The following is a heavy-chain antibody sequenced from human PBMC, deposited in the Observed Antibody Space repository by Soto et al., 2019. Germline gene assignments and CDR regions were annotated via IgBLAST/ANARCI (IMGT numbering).Heavy chain of an antibody. CDR1: GYTFTGYN. D-gene: IGHD6-19*01. J-gene: IGHJ4*02. V-gene: IGHV1-2*02. CDR2: INPNSGAT. Sequence: ASVKVSCKASGYTFTGYNMHWVRQAPGQGLEWMGWINPNSGATDFAQKFQGRVTMTRDTSISTAYTELSRLRSDDTAMYYCARVRVASGWYNSPDYWGQGTLVTVSS. CDR3: ARVRVASGWYNSPDY.